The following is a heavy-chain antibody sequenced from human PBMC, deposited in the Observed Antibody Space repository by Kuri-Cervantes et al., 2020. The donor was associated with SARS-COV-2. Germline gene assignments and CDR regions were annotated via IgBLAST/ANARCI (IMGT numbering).Heavy chain of an antibody. Sequence: ESLKISCAASGFTFADYGMSWVRQAPGKGLEWIGRIYTSGSTNYNPSLKSRVTILVDTSKNQFSLRLSSVTAADTAVYFCARVGRYRRRWFDPWGQGTLVTVSS. CDR3: ARVGRYRRRWFDP. V-gene: IGHV4-4*08. CDR2: IYTSGST. CDR1: GFTFADYG. J-gene: IGHJ5*02. D-gene: IGHD1-26*01.